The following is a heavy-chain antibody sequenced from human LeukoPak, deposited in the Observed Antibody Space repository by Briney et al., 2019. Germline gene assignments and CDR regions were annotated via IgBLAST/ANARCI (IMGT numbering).Heavy chain of an antibody. J-gene: IGHJ4*02. Sequence: PSETLSLTCTVSGGSTSSTYSHWGWIRQPPGKGLEWIGSIYYSGSTDYNPSLKSRVTIYVDTSKNQFSLKLSSVPAADTAVYYCARSYSRSSTSDFDYWGQGTLVTVSS. D-gene: IGHD6-6*01. CDR1: GGSTSSTYSH. CDR3: ARSYSRSSTSDFDY. CDR2: IYYSGST. V-gene: IGHV4-39*01.